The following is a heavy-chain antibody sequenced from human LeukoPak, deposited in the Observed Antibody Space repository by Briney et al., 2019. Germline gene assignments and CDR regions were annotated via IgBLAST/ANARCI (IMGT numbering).Heavy chain of an antibody. CDR2: IYTSGST. CDR3: ATNYGGASADY. J-gene: IGHJ4*02. CDR1: GGSISSYY. V-gene: IGHV4-4*07. Sequence: SETLSLTCTVSGGSISSYYWSWIRQPAGKGLEWIGRIYTSGSTSYNPSLKSRVTISIDTSKNQFSLSLTSVTAADTAVYYCATNYGGASADYWGQGTLVTVSS. D-gene: IGHD4-23*01.